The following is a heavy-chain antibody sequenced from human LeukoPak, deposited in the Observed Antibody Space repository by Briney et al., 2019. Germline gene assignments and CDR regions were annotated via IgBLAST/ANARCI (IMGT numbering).Heavy chain of an antibody. J-gene: IGHJ6*03. V-gene: IGHV4-59*01. D-gene: IGHD1-1*01. CDR3: ARGRVSSSTWYSTYYYYFYMDV. Sequence: SETLSLTCTVSGGSITTYYWTWIRQPPGKGLEWIGYVDHTGSTNFNPSLNGRVSISRDTTNNLFSLRLRSVTAADTAVYFCARGRVSSSTWYSTYYYYFYMDVWGKGTTVTVSS. CDR2: VDHTGST. CDR1: GGSITTYY.